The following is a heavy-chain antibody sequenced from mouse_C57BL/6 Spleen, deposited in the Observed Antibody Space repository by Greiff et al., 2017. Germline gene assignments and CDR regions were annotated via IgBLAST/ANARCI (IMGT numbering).Heavy chain of an antibody. CDR1: GYTFTSYW. CDR3: ARSGTTTVVDDFDY. D-gene: IGHD1-1*01. V-gene: IGHV1-69*01. J-gene: IGHJ2*01. Sequence: QVQLQQSGAELVMPGASVKLSCKASGYTFTSYWMHWVKQRPGQGLEWIGEIDPSDSYTNYNQKFKGKSTLTVANSSSTAYMQLSSLTSEDDSVDYCARSGTTTVVDDFDYWGQGTTLTVSS. CDR2: IDPSDSYT.